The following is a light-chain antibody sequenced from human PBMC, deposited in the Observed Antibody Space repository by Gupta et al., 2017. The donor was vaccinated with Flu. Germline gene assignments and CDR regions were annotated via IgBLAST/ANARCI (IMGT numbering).Light chain of an antibody. V-gene: IGKV3-20*01. Sequence: EVVLTQSPGRLSLSPGERATLSCRASQSVTSNYLVWYQQKPGQAPRLLMYGAANRALGTPDRFSGSGSGTDFTLTISRLEPEDFAVYYCQQYSALPVAFGQGTKLEIK. CDR3: QQYSALPVA. CDR2: GAA. J-gene: IGKJ2*01. CDR1: QSVTSNY.